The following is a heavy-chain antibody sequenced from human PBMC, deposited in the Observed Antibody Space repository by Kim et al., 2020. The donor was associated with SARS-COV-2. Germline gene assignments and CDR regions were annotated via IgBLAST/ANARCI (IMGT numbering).Heavy chain of an antibody. V-gene: IGHV3-23*01. CDR1: GFTFTSRA. D-gene: IGHD6-19*01. J-gene: IGHJ4*02. CDR3: AKDHPSNGWPAFDS. CDR2: INHGGNP. Sequence: GGSLRLSCVASGFTFTSRAMSWVRQSPVKGREWVASINHGGNPYYANSVKGRFTISRDITKDTLYLQMSSLRAEDTALYYCAKDHPSNGWPAFDSWGQGTLVTVSS.